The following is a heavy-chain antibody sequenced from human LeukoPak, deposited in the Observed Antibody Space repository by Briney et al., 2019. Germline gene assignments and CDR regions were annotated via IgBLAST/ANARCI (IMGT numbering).Heavy chain of an antibody. D-gene: IGHD3-16*01. CDR1: GYTFTGYY. V-gene: IGHV1-2*02. J-gene: IGHJ4*02. CDR3: ASLRLIDY. CDR2: IDPNSGAT. Sequence: GASVKVSCMASGYTFTGYYMHWVRQAPGQGLEWMGCIDPNSGATNYAQKFQGRVTMTRDTSISTAYMELSGLRSDDTAVYYCASLRLIDYWGQGTLVTVSS.